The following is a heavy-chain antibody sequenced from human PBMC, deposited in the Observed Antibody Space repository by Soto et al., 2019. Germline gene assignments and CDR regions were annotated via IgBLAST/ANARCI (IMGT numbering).Heavy chain of an antibody. CDR2: IYYSGST. CDR3: ARAALVPAAPYYYYYYGMDV. V-gene: IGHV4-59*01. D-gene: IGHD2-2*01. J-gene: IGHJ6*02. CDR1: GGSISGYY. Sequence: SETLSLTCTVSGGSISGYYWSWIRQPPGKGLEWIGYIYYSGSTNYNPSLKSRVTISVDTSKNQFSLKLSSVTAADTAVYYCARAALVPAAPYYYYYYGMDVWGQGTTVTVSS.